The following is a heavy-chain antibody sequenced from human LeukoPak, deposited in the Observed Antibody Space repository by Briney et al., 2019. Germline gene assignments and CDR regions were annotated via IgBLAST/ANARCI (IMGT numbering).Heavy chain of an antibody. D-gene: IGHD1-26*01. V-gene: IGHV4-61*02. CDR3: ARVSGATQRNYYYYYMDV. CDR1: GGSISSGSYY. Sequence: PSETLSLTCTVSGGSISSGSYYWSWIRQPTGKGLEWIGRIYTSGSTNYNPSLKSRVTISVDTSKNQFSLKLSSVTAADTAVYYCARVSGATQRNYYYYYMDVWGKGTTVTISS. J-gene: IGHJ6*03. CDR2: IYTSGST.